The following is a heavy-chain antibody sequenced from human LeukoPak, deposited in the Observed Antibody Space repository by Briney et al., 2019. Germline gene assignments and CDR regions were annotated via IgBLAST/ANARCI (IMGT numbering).Heavy chain of an antibody. Sequence: GRSLRLSCAASGFTFSSYGMHWVRQAPGKGLEWVAVIWYDGSNKYYADSVKGRFTISRDNAKNSLYLQMNSLRAEDTAVYYCARAQEVVPAAIGWFDPWGQGTLVTVSS. J-gene: IGHJ5*02. CDR2: IWYDGSNK. CDR1: GFTFSSYG. CDR3: ARAQEVVPAAIGWFDP. D-gene: IGHD2-2*02. V-gene: IGHV3-33*01.